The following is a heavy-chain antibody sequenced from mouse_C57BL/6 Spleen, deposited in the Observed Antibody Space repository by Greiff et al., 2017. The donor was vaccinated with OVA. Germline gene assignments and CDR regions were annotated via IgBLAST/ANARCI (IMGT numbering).Heavy chain of an antibody. CDR1: GYSITSGYY. D-gene: IGHD2-3*01. Sequence: EVKVEESGPGLVKPSQSLSLTCSVTGYSITSGYYWNWIRQFPGNKLEWMGYISYDGSNNYNPSLKNRISITRDTSKNQFFLKLNSVTTEDTATYYCARARYDYGYFDVWGTGTTVTVSS. CDR3: ARARYDYGYFDV. V-gene: IGHV3-6*01. CDR2: ISYDGSN. J-gene: IGHJ1*03.